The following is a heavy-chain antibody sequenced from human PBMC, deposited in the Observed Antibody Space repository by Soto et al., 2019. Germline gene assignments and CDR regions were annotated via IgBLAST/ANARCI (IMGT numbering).Heavy chain of an antibody. Sequence: QVQLVQSGAEVKKPWASVKVACKASGYSFNSYYMHWVRQAPGQGPEWMGVINPSGASTSYAQKLQGRVTMTRDTSTSTVYMELSSLRSEDTALYYCASDYNAYQRQHVFDIWGQGTLVTVSS. CDR3: ASDYNAYQRQHVFDI. V-gene: IGHV1-46*02. CDR1: GYSFNSYY. D-gene: IGHD3-10*01. CDR2: INPSGAST. J-gene: IGHJ3*02.